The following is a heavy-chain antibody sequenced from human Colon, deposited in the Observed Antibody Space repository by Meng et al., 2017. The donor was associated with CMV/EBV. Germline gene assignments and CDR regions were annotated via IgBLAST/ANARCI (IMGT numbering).Heavy chain of an antibody. CDR3: TTLLRGF. J-gene: IGHJ4*02. V-gene: IGHV3-15*01. Sequence: EVHLVESGGGLVKPCGSLRLSCAASGFTFTNAAMTWVRQASGKVLEWIGRIKSKIDGGKIDYAAPVRGRFAISRDDSKATVYLQIDTLEIEDTGMYYCTTLLRGFWGQGTLVTVSS. CDR2: IKSKIDGGKI. D-gene: IGHD2-15*01. CDR1: GFTFTNAA.